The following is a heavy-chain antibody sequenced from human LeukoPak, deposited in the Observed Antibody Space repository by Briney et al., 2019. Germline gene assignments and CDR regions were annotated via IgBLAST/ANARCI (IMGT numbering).Heavy chain of an antibody. CDR2: ITSGSSYI. CDR1: GXTFSSYS. J-gene: IGHJ4*02. Sequence: PGGSLRLSCPASGXTFSSYSMNWVRQAPGPGLKWVSSITSGSSYIYYADSVKGRFTISRDNAKNSVYLQMNRLRAEDTAVYYCASIVVITATLDFDYWGQGTLVTVSS. CDR3: ASIVVITATLDFDY. D-gene: IGHD2-15*01. V-gene: IGHV3-21*01.